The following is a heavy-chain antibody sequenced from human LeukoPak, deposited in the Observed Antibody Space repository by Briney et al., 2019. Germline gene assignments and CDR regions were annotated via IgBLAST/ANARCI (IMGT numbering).Heavy chain of an antibody. CDR3: ARRRDYYDSSGYYPDDAFDI. CDR2: INHSGST. J-gene: IGHJ3*02. D-gene: IGHD3-22*01. V-gene: IGHV4-34*01. Sequence: PSETLSLTCAVYGGSFSGYYWNWIRQPPGKGLEWIGEINHSGSTNYNPSLKSRVTISVDTSKNQFSLKLSSVTAADTAVYYCARRRDYYDSSGYYPDDAFDIWGQGTMVTVSS. CDR1: GGSFSGYY.